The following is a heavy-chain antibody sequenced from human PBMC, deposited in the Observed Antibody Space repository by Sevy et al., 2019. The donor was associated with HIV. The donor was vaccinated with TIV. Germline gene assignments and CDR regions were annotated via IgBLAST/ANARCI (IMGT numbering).Heavy chain of an antibody. Sequence: ASVKVSCKVSGYTLTQLSMHWVRQAPGKGLEWMGSFDPEDGERIYAQKFQGRITMTEDTSTHTAYMDLSSRKSDDTERGKTTSDRRFKGRIHRPGDTSPRKADMDLGGFKSAEPAAYYCATTREYYQGKSGYFDYWGQGALVTVSS. CDR1: GYTLTQLS. D-gene: IGHD3-10*01. J-gene: IGHJ4*02. CDR3: TSDRRFKGRIHRPGDTSPRKADMDLGGFKSAEPAAYYCATTREYYQGKSGYFDY. V-gene: IGHV1-24*01. CDR2: FDPEDGER.